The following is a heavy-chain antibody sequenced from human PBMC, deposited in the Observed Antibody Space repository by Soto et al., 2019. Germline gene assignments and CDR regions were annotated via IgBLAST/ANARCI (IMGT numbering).Heavy chain of an antibody. CDR2: ISGGGGTT. J-gene: IGHJ1*01. D-gene: IGHD6-13*01. CDR1: GFTFISYG. CDR3: AKDQAAGGTISRYFQD. V-gene: IGHV3-23*01. Sequence: EVQLLESGGGLVQPEGSLRLSCEASGFTFISYGMSWVRQAPGKGLEWVSGISGGGGTTYYADSVKGRFTISRDNSTNTLYLQVNSLRAEDTAVYYCAKDQAAGGTISRYFQDWGQGTLVTVSS.